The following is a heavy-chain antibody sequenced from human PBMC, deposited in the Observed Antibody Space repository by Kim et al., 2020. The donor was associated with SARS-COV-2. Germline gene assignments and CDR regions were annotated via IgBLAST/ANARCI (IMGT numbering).Heavy chain of an antibody. Sequence: VKGRFTISRDTSKNTPYLQMNSLRAEDTAVYYCAKDKGRQHPFYYGMDVWGQGATVTVSS. CDR3: AKDKGRQHPFYYGMDV. V-gene: IGHV3-23*01. J-gene: IGHJ6*02. D-gene: IGHD6-13*01.